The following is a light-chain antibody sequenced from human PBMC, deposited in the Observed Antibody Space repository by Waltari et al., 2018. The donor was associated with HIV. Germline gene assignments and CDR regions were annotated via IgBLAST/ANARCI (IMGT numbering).Light chain of an antibody. CDR2: DDS. CDR1: AYPKKY. CDR3: YSTDSSGNHKV. V-gene: IGLV3-10*01. J-gene: IGLJ2*01. Sequence: SYELTQPPSVSVSPGQTARITCSGDAYPKKYAYWYQQKSGQAPVLVIYDDSKRPSGITERFSGSSSWTMATLTISGAQVEDEADYYCYSTDSSGNHKVFGGGTKLTVL.